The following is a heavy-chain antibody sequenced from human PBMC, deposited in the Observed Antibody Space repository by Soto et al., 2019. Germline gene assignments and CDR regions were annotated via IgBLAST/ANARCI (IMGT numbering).Heavy chain of an antibody. J-gene: IGHJ6*03. D-gene: IGHD1-7*01. CDR2: ISAYNGNT. Sequence: ASVKVSCKASGYTFTSYGISWVRQAPGQGLEWMGWISAYNGNTNYAQKLQGRVTMTTGTSTSTAYMELRSLRSDDTAVYYCARDLLELEEYYMDVWGKGTTVTVSS. V-gene: IGHV1-18*01. CDR1: GYTFTSYG. CDR3: ARDLLELEEYYMDV.